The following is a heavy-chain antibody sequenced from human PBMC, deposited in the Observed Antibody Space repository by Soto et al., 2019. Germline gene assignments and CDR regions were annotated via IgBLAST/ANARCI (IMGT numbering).Heavy chain of an antibody. V-gene: IGHV3-30*03. Sequence: QPGGSLRLSCAASGFTFSSYGMHWVRQAPGKGLEWVAVISYDGSNKYYADSVKGRFTISRDNSKNTLYLQMNSLRAEDTAVYYCARETPSFDSWGQGTLVTVSS. CDR2: ISYDGSNK. D-gene: IGHD2-15*01. CDR3: ARETPSFDS. J-gene: IGHJ4*02. CDR1: GFTFSSYG.